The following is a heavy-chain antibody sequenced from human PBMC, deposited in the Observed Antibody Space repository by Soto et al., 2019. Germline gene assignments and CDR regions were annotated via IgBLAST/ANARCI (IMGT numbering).Heavy chain of an antibody. CDR3: ARPRHHTAMVFDY. D-gene: IGHD5-18*01. CDR1: GGSISSTPSY. Sequence: LSLTCTVSGGSISSTPSYWAWIRQPPGKGLEWVGSTYFGGSTYYNPSLKSRVSISVDTSKNQISLKVSPATATDTAVYFCARPRHHTAMVFDYWGQGTLVTVSS. J-gene: IGHJ4*01. CDR2: TYFGGST. V-gene: IGHV4-39*01.